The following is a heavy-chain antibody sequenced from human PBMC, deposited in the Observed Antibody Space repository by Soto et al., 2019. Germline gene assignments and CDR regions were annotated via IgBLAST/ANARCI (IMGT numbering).Heavy chain of an antibody. CDR2: IYHSGST. Sequence: SETLSLTCAVSGGSISSGGYSWSWIRQPPGKGLEWIGYIYHSGSTYYNPSLKSRVTISVDRSKNQFSLKLSSVTAADTAVYYCARELLLWFGEFCSLFDLWGQGTLVTGSS. V-gene: IGHV4-30-2*01. CDR1: GGSISSGGYS. J-gene: IGHJ5*02. D-gene: IGHD3-10*01. CDR3: ARELLLWFGEFCSLFDL.